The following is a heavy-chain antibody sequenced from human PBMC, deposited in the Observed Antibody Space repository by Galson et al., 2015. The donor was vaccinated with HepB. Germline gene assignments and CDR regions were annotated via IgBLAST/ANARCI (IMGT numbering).Heavy chain of an antibody. J-gene: IGHJ4*02. Sequence: SLRLSCAASGFTFSSYAMHWVRQAPGKGLEWVAVISYDGSNKYYADSVKGRFTISRGNSKNTLYLQMNSLRAEDTAVYYCARGYEDNYYDSSGYSLIDYWGQGTLVTVSS. CDR1: GFTFSSYA. D-gene: IGHD3-22*01. CDR2: ISYDGSNK. V-gene: IGHV3-30*04. CDR3: ARGYEDNYYDSSGYSLIDY.